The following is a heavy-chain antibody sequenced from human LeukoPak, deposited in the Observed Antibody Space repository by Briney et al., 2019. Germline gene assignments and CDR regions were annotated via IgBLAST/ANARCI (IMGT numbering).Heavy chain of an antibody. D-gene: IGHD1-26*01. CDR1: GFTFSSYA. CDR2: ISGSGGST. V-gene: IGHV3-23*01. Sequence: PGGSLRLSCVVSGFTFSSYAMSWVRQAPGKGLEWVSGISGSGGSTYYADSVKGRFTISRDNTKNTLYLQMNSLRAEDTAVYYCATSGGSYWSWGQGTLVTVSS. CDR3: ATSGGSYWS. J-gene: IGHJ5*02.